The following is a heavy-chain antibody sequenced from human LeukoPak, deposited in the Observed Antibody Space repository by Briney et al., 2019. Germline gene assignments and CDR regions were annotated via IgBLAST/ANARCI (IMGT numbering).Heavy chain of an antibody. CDR3: ARSIVGATTFVSWYYYGMDV. CDR1: GYTFTSYD. Sequence: GASVKVSCKASGYTFTSYDINWVRQATGQGLEWMGWMNPNSGNTGYAQKFQGRVTMTRNTSISTAYMELSSLRSEDTAVYYCARSIVGATTFVSWYYYGMDVWGQGTTVTVSS. CDR2: MNPNSGNT. D-gene: IGHD1-26*01. V-gene: IGHV1-8*01. J-gene: IGHJ6*02.